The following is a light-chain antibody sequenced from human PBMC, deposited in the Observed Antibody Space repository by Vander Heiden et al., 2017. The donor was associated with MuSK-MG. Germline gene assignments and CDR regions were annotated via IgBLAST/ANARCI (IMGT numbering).Light chain of an antibody. CDR3: QQDGTSRT. CDR1: QSVTSSY. CDR2: GAS. V-gene: IGKV3-20*01. Sequence: EIVLTQSPGTLSLSPGERATLSCRASQSVTSSYLAWYQHKPGQAPRLLIYGASSRATGIPDRFSGSGSGTDFTLTISSLEPEDFAVYYCQQDGTSRTFGQGTKLEIE. J-gene: IGKJ2*01.